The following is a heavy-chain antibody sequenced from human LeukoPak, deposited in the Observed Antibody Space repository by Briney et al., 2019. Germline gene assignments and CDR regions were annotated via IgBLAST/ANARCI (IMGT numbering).Heavy chain of an antibody. D-gene: IGHD6-6*01. CDR1: GFTFSIYS. CDR2: ISSSSSYI. V-gene: IGHV3-21*01. J-gene: IGHJ5*02. CDR3: ARASSSSGINWFDP. Sequence: PGGSLRLSCAASGFTFSIYSMNWVRQAPGKGLELVSSISSSSSYIYYADSVKGRFTISRDNAKNSLYLQMNSLRAEDTAVYYCARASSSSGINWFDPWGQGTLVAVSS.